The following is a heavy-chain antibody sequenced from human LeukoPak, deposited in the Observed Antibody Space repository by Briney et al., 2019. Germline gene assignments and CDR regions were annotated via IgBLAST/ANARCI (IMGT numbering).Heavy chain of an antibody. V-gene: IGHV3-30*02. CDR2: IRYDGSNK. CDR3: ASLRGGSSSSPYFDY. J-gene: IGHJ4*02. D-gene: IGHD6-6*01. Sequence: GGSLRLSCAASGFTFSNYAMNWVRQAPGKGLEWVAFIRYDGSNKYYADSVKGRFTISRDNSKNTLYLQMNSLRAEDTAVYYCASLRGGSSSSPYFDYWGQGTLVTVSS. CDR1: GFTFSNYA.